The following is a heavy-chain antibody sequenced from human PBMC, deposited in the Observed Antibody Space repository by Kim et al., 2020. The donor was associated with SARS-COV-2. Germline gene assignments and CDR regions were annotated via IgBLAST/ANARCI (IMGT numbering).Heavy chain of an antibody. CDR2: ISGSGGST. Sequence: GGSLRLSCAASGFTFSSYAMSWVRQAPGKGLEWVSAISGSGGSTYYADSVKGRFTISRDNSKNTLYLQMNSLRAEDTAVYYCAKDQSLYSGSYSTDYWGQGTLVTVSS. CDR1: GFTFSSYA. J-gene: IGHJ4*02. V-gene: IGHV3-23*01. CDR3: AKDQSLYSGSYSTDY. D-gene: IGHD1-26*01.